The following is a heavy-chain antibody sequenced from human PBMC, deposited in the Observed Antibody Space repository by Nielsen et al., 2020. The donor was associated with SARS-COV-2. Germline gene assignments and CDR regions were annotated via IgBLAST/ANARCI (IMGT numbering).Heavy chain of an antibody. V-gene: IGHV3-11*05. CDR1: GFTFSDYY. CDR3: ARGGRIVGYNWFDR. Sequence: GGSLRLSCAASGFTFSDYYMSWIRQAPGKGLEWLSFISSSSSSTNEADSVKGRFTISRDNANNSLYLQMNSLRADDTAVYYCARGGRIVGYNWFDRWGQGTLVTVSS. CDR2: ISSSSSST. J-gene: IGHJ5*02. D-gene: IGHD1-26*01.